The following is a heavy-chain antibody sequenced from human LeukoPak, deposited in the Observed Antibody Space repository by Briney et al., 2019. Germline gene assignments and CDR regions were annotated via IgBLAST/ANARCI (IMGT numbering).Heavy chain of an antibody. Sequence: GGSLRLSCAASGFTVSSNYMSWVRQAPGKGLEWVSVIYSGGSTYYADSVKGRFTISIDNSKNTLYLQMNSLRAEDTAVYYCVRSGYSKYYFDYWGQGTLVTVSS. J-gene: IGHJ4*02. D-gene: IGHD3-3*01. V-gene: IGHV3-53*01. CDR2: IYSGGST. CDR3: VRSGYSKYYFDY. CDR1: GFTVSSNY.